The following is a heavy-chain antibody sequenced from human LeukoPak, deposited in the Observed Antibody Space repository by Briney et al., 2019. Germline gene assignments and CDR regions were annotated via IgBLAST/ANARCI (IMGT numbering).Heavy chain of an antibody. Sequence: GGSLRLSCAASGFTFSSYGMHWVRQAPGKGLEWVAVISYDGSNKYYADSLKGRFTISRDNSKNTLYLQMNSLRAEDTAVYYCAKLSWGLGYCSGGSCYSKDYWGQGTLVTVSS. CDR2: ISYDGSNK. D-gene: IGHD2-15*01. CDR1: GFTFSSYG. CDR3: AKLSWGLGYCSGGSCYSKDY. V-gene: IGHV3-30*18. J-gene: IGHJ4*02.